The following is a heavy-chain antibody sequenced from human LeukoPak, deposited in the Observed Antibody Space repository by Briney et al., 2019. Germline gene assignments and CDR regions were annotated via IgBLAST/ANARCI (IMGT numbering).Heavy chain of an antibody. CDR2: INHSGST. CDR1: GGSFSGYY. V-gene: IGHV4-34*01. CDR3: AREYCSSTSCYPNTFDI. Sequence: SETLSLTCAVYGGSFSGYYWSWIRQPPGKGLEWIGEINHSGSTNYNPSLKSRVTISVDTSKNQFSLKLSSVTAADTAVYYCAREYCSSTSCYPNTFDIWGQGTMVTVSS. J-gene: IGHJ3*02. D-gene: IGHD2-2*01.